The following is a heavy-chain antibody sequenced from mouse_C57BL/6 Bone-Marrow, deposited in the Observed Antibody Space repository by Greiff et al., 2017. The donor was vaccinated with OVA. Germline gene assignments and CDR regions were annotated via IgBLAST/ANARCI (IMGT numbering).Heavy chain of an antibody. CDR1: GYTFTSYG. Sequence: QVQLKESGAELARPGASVKLSCKASGYTFTSYGISWVKQRTGQGLEWIGEIYPRSGNTYYNEKFKGKATLTADKSSSTAYMELRSLTSEDSAVYFCARFGITTVVAPDYFDYWGQGTTLTVSS. CDR2: IYPRSGNT. CDR3: ARFGITTVVAPDYFDY. V-gene: IGHV1-81*01. J-gene: IGHJ2*01. D-gene: IGHD1-1*01.